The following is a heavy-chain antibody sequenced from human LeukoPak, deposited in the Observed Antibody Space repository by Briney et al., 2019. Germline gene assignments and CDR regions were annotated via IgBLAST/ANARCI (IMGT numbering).Heavy chain of an antibody. D-gene: IGHD6-19*01. CDR2: VNSDGSEI. CDR1: GFSFSSHW. V-gene: IGHV3-74*01. CDR3: VRGHVAGSDRHWDY. J-gene: IGHJ4*02. Sequence: GGSLRLSCAASGFSFSSHWMHWVRLAPGKGLVWVSRVNSDGSEINYADSVKGRFTISRDNAKNTLYLQMNSLSVEDTAMYYCVRGHVAGSDRHWDYWGQGSLATVSS.